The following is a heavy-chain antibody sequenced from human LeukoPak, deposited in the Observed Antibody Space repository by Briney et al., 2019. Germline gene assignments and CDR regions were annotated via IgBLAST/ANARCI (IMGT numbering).Heavy chain of an antibody. J-gene: IGHJ4*02. D-gene: IGHD5-18*01. CDR3: VPRGYSYGLQY. CDR1: GFTFSSYA. CDR2: ISGSGGST. Sequence: GGSLRLSCAASGFTFSSYAMSWVRQAPGKGLEWVSAISGSGGSTYYADSVKGRFTISRDNSKNTLYLQMNSLRAEDTGVYYCVPRGYSYGLQYWGQGTLVTVSS. V-gene: IGHV3-23*01.